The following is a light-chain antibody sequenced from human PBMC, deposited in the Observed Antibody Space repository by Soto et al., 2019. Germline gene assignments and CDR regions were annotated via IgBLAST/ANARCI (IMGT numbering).Light chain of an antibody. CDR1: QSVSNNY. CDR2: GSS. J-gene: IGKJ2*01. Sequence: EVVLTQSPGTLSLSPGERASLSCRASQSVSNNYLAWYQQKPGQSPKLLIFGSSDRATGIPDWFSGSGSVTDFTLTISRLEHEDFAVYYCQQYGSSPPYTFGQGTKLEIK. CDR3: QQYGSSPPYT. V-gene: IGKV3-20*01.